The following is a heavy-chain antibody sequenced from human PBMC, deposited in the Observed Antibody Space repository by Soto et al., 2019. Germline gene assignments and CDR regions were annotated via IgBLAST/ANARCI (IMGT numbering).Heavy chain of an antibody. J-gene: IGHJ6*02. V-gene: IGHV6-1*01. D-gene: IGHD2-15*01. CDR3: ATVSCSGGTCLDGLDV. Sequence: SQTLSLTCAISGDSVSSSNACWNWIRQSPSRGLEWLGRTYYRSKWFYDYAVSVKSRLIINTDTSENQFSLQLNSVTPEDTAIYYCATVSCSGGTCLDGLDVWGQGTTVTVSS. CDR1: GDSVSSSNAC. CDR2: TYYRSKWFY.